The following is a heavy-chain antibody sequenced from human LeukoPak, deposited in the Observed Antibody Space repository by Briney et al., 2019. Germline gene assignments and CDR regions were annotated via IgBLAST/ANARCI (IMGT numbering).Heavy chain of an antibody. CDR2: ISYDGSDK. J-gene: IGHJ5*02. Sequence: GGSLRLSCAASGFTFSSYALHWVRQAPGKGLEWVAVISYDGSDKYYADSVKGRFTISRDNSENTLYLQMNSLRAEDTAVYYCARDHDSSSWYNWFDPWGQGTLVTVSS. V-gene: IGHV3-30-3*01. D-gene: IGHD6-13*01. CDR3: ARDHDSSSWYNWFDP. CDR1: GFTFSSYA.